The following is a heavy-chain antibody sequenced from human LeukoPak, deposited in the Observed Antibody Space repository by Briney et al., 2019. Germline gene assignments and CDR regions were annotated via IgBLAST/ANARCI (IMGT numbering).Heavy chain of an antibody. CDR3: AKNQGVVVPAAGDY. D-gene: IGHD2-2*01. V-gene: IGHV3-30*18. CDR1: GFTFSSYG. J-gene: IGHJ4*02. Sequence: PGGSLRLSCAASGFTFSSYGMHWVRQAPGKGLEWVAVISYDGSNKYYADSVKGRFTISRDNSKNTLYLQMNSLRAEDTAVYYCAKNQGVVVPAAGDYWGQGTLVTVSS. CDR2: ISYDGSNK.